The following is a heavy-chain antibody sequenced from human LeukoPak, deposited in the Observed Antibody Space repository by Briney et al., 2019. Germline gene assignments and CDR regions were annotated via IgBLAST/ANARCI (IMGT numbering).Heavy chain of an antibody. V-gene: IGHV3-21*01. CDR1: GFTFDAFT. CDR3: AKALIAVAGFFDY. J-gene: IGHJ4*02. CDR2: ISTSSSYI. Sequence: GGSLRLSCTASGFTFDAFTMNWVRQAPGKGLEWVSSISTSSSYIYYADSLKGRFTISRDNAKYSLYLQTNSLRAEDTAVYYCAKALIAVAGFFDYWGQGTLVTVSS. D-gene: IGHD6-19*01.